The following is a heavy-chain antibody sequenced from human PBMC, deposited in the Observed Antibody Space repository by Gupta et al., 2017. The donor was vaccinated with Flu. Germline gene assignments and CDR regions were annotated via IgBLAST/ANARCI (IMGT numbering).Heavy chain of an antibody. CDR1: GFTFSDFW. D-gene: IGHD4-23*01. J-gene: IGHJ5*02. CDR2: IKEDGSVR. V-gene: IGHV3-7*01. CDR3: ASKKLSS. Sequence: EVQLMESGGGLVQPGGSVRISCVASGFTFSDFWMHWVRQAPGKGLEWVANIKEDGSVRHYVDSMKGRFTISRDNAKNSLYLQMNSLRAEDTAVYYCASKKLSSWGQGTLVTVS.